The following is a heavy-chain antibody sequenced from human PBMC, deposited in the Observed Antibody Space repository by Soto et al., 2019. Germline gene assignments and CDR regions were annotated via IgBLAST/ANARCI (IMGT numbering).Heavy chain of an antibody. Sequence: GASVKVSCKASGYTFTSYGISWVRQAPGQGLEWMGWISAYNGNTNSAQKLQGRVTMTIDTSTSTAYMELRSLRSDDTAVYYCARTSLDYICDYWGQGTLVTVSS. J-gene: IGHJ4*02. V-gene: IGHV1-18*04. CDR1: GYTFTSYG. D-gene: IGHD4-4*01. CDR3: ARTSLDYICDY. CDR2: ISAYNGNT.